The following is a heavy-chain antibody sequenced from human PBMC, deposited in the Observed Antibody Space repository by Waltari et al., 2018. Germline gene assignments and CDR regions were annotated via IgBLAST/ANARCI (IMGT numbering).Heavy chain of an antibody. CDR3: ARVGGYYYDSSGSGGDY. CDR2: TYHSGGT. V-gene: IGHV4-38-2*02. CDR1: GYSIRSGSY. J-gene: IGHJ4*02. D-gene: IGHD3-22*01. Sequence: QVQLQESGPGLVKPSDTLSLTCTVSGYSIRSGSYWGWIRQPPGKGLYWIVRTYHSGGTYYNPSRKSRVTISVDTSKNQFSLKRSYVTAADTAVYYCARVGGYYYDSSGSGGDYWGQGTLVTVSS.